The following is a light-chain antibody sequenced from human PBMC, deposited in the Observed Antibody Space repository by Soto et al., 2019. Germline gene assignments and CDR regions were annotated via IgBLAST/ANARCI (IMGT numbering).Light chain of an antibody. CDR1: QSIGTG. V-gene: IGKV1-5*03. J-gene: IGKJ5*01. CDR2: KAS. CDR3: QQYNSYSIT. Sequence: DIQMTQSPSTLSASVRDRDTITCRASQSIGTGLAWYQQKPGKAPKLLIYKASYLQSGVPSRFSGSGSGTDFTLTISSLQPDDFATYFCQQYNSYSITFGLGSRLEIK.